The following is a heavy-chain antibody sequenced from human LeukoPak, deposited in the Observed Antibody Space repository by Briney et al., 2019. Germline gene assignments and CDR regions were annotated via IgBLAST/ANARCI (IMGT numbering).Heavy chain of an antibody. V-gene: IGHV3-30*04. J-gene: IGHJ4*02. Sequence: GGSLRLSCAASGFTFSSYAMHWVRQAPGKGLEWVAFIRYDGSNKYYADSVKGRFTISRDNSKNTLYLQMNSLRAEDTAVYYCARPYSTSGRSLVGYWGQGTLVTVSS. CDR2: IRYDGSNK. CDR1: GFTFSSYA. D-gene: IGHD6-6*01. CDR3: ARPYSTSGRSLVGY.